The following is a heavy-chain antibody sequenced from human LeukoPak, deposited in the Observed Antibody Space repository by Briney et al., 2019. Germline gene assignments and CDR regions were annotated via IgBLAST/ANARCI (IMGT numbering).Heavy chain of an antibody. V-gene: IGHV3-7*01. CDR1: GFTFSSYW. J-gene: IGHJ4*02. CDR3: TRDPSEASHPYYFDY. CDR2: IKQDGSEK. D-gene: IGHD6-25*01. Sequence: GGSLRLSCAASGFTFSSYWMSWVRQAPGKGLEWVANIKQDGSEKYYVDSVKGRFTISRDNAKNSLYLQMNSLRAEDTAVYYCTRDPSEASHPYYFDYWGQGTLVTVSS.